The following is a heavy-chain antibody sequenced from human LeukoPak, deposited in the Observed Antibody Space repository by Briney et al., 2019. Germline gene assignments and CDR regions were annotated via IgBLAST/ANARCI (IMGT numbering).Heavy chain of an antibody. J-gene: IGHJ4*02. CDR1: GFTFSSYA. CDR3: ARCTTGRTFGSLREIKRSREIDY. CDR2: IPYDGSNK. Sequence: GGSLRLSCAASGFTFSSYAMHWVRQAPGKGLEWVALIPYDGSNKYYADSVKGRFTISRDNAKNSLYLQMNSLRVEDTAVYYCARCTTGRTFGSLREIKRSREIDYWGQGTLVTVSS. V-gene: IGHV3-30*04. D-gene: IGHD1-1*01.